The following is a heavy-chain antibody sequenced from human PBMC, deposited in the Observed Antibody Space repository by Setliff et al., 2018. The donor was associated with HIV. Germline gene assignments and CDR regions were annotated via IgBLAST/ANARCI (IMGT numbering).Heavy chain of an antibody. CDR2: IYYSGST. D-gene: IGHD3-3*01. Sequence: SETLSLTCAVSAYSISSGYYWSWIRQPPGKGLEWIGSIYYSGSTNYNPSLKSRVTISVDTSKNLFSLKLSSVTPADTAVYYCARGIENFWSGYIRWGQGTLVTVSS. J-gene: IGHJ4*02. CDR1: AYSISSGYY. CDR3: ARGIENFWSGYIR. V-gene: IGHV4-38-2*01.